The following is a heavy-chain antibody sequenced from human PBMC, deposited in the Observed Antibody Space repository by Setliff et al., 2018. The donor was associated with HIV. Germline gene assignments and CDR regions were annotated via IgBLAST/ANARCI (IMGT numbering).Heavy chain of an antibody. Sequence: SETLSLTCTVSGASISTTTYYWGWIRQPPGKGLEWIGSIHYTGNTYNTPSLKSRLTISVGASKNQISLKLTSVTAADTAVYYCTRWPEDDPQRWGQGTLVTVSS. D-gene: IGHD2-15*01. CDR3: TRWPEDDPQR. CDR1: GASISTTTYY. V-gene: IGHV4-39*07. J-gene: IGHJ1*01. CDR2: IHYTGNT.